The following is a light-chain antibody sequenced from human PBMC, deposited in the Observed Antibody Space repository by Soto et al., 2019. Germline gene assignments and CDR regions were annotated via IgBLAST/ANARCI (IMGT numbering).Light chain of an antibody. CDR2: AAS. CDR3: QLTNSVPPFT. J-gene: IGKJ3*01. V-gene: IGKV1D-12*01. Sequence: DIQMTQSPYSVSASVGDRVTITCRASQGISCWLAWYQQKPGKAHKLLIYAASSLQSGVPSRFSGSESGTYFTLTIISLQPEDVASYDCQLTNSVPPFTCGPGTKVDIK. CDR1: QGISCW.